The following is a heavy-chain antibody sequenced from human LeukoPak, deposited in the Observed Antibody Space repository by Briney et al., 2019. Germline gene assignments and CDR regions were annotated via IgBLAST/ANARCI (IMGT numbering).Heavy chain of an antibody. D-gene: IGHD6-13*01. V-gene: IGHV3-21*01. CDR2: ISSSSSYI. CDR1: GFTFSSYS. J-gene: IGHJ4*02. Sequence: SGGSLRLSCAASGFTFSSYSMNWVRQAPGKGLEWVSSISSSSSYIYYADSVKGRFTISRDNAKNSLYLQMNSLRAEDTAVYYCARDRAAAGTEGFDYWGQGTLVTVSS. CDR3: ARDRAAAGTEGFDY.